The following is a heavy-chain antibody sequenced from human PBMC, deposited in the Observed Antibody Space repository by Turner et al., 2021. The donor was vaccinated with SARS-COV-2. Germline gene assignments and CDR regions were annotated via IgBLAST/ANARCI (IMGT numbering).Heavy chain of an antibody. CDR2: FYYRGNT. V-gene: IGHV4-39*01. CDR3: VRTPSGSYPHFNF. Sequence: LQLQESGPGLVKPSETLSLTCTVSGASISSRSFYWGWIRQSPGKGLEWIGNFYYRGNTYYNPSLKSRVTISADTSKEQFSLRLTSVTAADTAVYYCVRTPSGSYPHFNFWGQGTLVTVSS. CDR1: GASISSRSFY. J-gene: IGHJ4*02. D-gene: IGHD1-26*01.